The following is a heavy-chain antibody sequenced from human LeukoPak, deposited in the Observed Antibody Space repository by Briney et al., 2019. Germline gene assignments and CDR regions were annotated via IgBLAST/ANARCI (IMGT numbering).Heavy chain of an antibody. CDR3: ASSRYNWNGYFDY. V-gene: IGHV5-51*01. Sequence: GESLKISCKGSGYTFTNYWIGWVRQTPGKGLEWMGIIWPSDSDTRYSPSFQGQVTISADKSISTAYLQWSSLKASDTAMYYCASSRYNWNGYFDYWGQGTLVTVSS. CDR1: GYTFTNYW. D-gene: IGHD1-20*01. J-gene: IGHJ4*02. CDR2: IWPSDSDT.